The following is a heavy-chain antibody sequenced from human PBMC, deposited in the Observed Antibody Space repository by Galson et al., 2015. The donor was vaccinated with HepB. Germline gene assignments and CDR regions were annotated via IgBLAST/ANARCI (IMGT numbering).Heavy chain of an antibody. CDR2: ISGGGTT. D-gene: IGHD3-10*01. CDR1: GFTVRTNY. V-gene: IGHV3-53*01. Sequence: SLRLSCAASGFTVRTNYITWVRQAPGKGPDWVSIISGGGTTNYIDSVKGRFSISRDESKNTVYLHMSSLRAEDTAVYYCARGRGPSHPYSFDYWGQGTMVTVS. CDR3: ARGRGPSHPYSFDY. J-gene: IGHJ4*02.